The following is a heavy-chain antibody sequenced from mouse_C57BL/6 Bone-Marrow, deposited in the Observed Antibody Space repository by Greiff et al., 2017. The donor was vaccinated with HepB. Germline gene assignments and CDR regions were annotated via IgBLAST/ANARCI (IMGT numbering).Heavy chain of an antibody. CDR3: AGGGGWLLRFAY. D-gene: IGHD2-3*01. V-gene: IGHV1-52*01. CDR2: IDPSDSET. J-gene: IGHJ3*01. CDR1: GYTFTSYW. Sequence: QVQLQQPGAELVRPGSSVKLSCKASGYTFTSYWMHWVKQRPIQGLEWIGNIDPSDSETHYNQKFKDKATLTVDKSSSTAYMQLSSLTSEDSAVYYCAGGGGWLLRFAYWGQGTLVTVSA.